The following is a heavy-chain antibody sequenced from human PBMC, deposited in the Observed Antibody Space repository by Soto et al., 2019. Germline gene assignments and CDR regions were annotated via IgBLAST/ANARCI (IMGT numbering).Heavy chain of an antibody. CDR2: IYYSGST. V-gene: IGHV4-59*01. Sequence: SETLSLTCPVSGGSISSYYWSWIRQPPGKGLEWIGYIYYSGSTNYNPSLKSRVTISVDTSKNQFSLKLSSVTAADTAVYYCARVDRQLGSSSMDVWGQGTTVTVSS. CDR1: GGSISSYY. J-gene: IGHJ6*02. D-gene: IGHD6-6*01. CDR3: ARVDRQLGSSSMDV.